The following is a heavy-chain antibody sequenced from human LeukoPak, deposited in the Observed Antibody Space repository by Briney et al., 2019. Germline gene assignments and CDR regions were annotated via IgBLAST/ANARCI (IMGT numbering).Heavy chain of an antibody. CDR2: IIPIFGTA. Sequence: SVKVSCKASGGTFSSYAISWVRQAPGQGLEWMGGIIPIFGTANYAQKFQGRVTITADESTSTAYMELSSLRSEDTAVYYCAREPTMVRGVIKDYWGQGTLVTVSS. CDR1: GGTFSSYA. D-gene: IGHD3-10*01. J-gene: IGHJ4*02. V-gene: IGHV1-69*13. CDR3: AREPTMVRGVIKDY.